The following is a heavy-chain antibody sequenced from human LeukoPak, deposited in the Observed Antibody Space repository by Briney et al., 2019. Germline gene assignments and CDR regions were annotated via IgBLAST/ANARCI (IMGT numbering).Heavy chain of an antibody. J-gene: IGHJ4*02. CDR2: INHSGST. CDR1: GGSFSGYY. Sequence: SETLSLTCAVYGGSFSGYYWSWIRQPPGKGLEWIGEINHSGSTNYNPSLKSRVTISVDTSKNQFSLKLSSVTAADTAVYYCASGWIAARLLYWGQGTLVTVSS. CDR3: ASGWIAARLLY. D-gene: IGHD6-6*01. V-gene: IGHV4-34*01.